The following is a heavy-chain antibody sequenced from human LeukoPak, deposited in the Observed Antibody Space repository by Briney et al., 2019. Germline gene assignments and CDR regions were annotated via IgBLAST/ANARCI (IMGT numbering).Heavy chain of an antibody. CDR1: GYTFTSYA. Sequence: GASVKVSCKASGYTFTSYAMNWVRQAPGQGLEWMGWINPNSGGTNYAQKFQGRVTMTRDTSISTAYMELSRLRSDDTAVYYCARGPPYSSGGGYWGQGTLVTVSS. CDR2: INPNSGGT. CDR3: ARGPPYSSGGGY. V-gene: IGHV1-2*02. J-gene: IGHJ4*02. D-gene: IGHD6-19*01.